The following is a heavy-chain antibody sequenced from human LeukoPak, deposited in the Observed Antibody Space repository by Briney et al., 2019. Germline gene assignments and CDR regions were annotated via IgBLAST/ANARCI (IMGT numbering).Heavy chain of an antibody. V-gene: IGHV4-34*01. J-gene: IGHJ4*02. D-gene: IGHD3-9*01. CDR3: ARHTETYYDILTGYSYFDY. CDR1: GGSFSGYY. CDR2: INHSGST. Sequence: SETLSLTCAVYGGSFSGYYWSWIRQPPGKGLEWIGEINHSGSTNYNPSLKSRVTISVDTSKNQFSLKLSSVTAADTAVYCCARHTETYYDILTGYSYFDYWGQGTLVTVSS.